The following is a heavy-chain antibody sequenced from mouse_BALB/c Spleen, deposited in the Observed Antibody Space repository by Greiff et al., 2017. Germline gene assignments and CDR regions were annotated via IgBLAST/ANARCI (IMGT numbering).Heavy chain of an antibody. J-gene: IGHJ1*01. D-gene: IGHD2-10*02. CDR2: IYPGDGDT. Sequence: QVQLQQPGAELVRPGSSVKISCKASGYAFSSYWMNWVKQRPGQGLEWIGQIYPGDGDTNYNGKFKGKATLTADKSSSTAYMQLSSLTSEDSAVYFCARLEYGNYWRYFDVWGAGTTVTVSS. CDR3: ARLEYGNYWRYFDV. V-gene: IGHV1-80*01. CDR1: GYAFSSYW.